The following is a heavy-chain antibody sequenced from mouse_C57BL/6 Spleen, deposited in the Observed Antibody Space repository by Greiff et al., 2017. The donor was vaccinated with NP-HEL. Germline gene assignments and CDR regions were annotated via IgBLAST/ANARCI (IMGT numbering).Heavy chain of an antibody. V-gene: IGHV1-76*01. CDR2: IYPGSGNT. Sequence: QVQLKQSGAELVRPGASVKLSCKASGYTFTDYYINWVKQRPGQGLEWIARIYPGSGNTYYNEKFKGKATLTAEKSSSTAYMQLSSLTSEASAVYFCARGYGSSYWYFDVWGTGTTVTVSS. D-gene: IGHD1-1*01. CDR1: GYTFTDYY. J-gene: IGHJ1*03. CDR3: ARGYGSSYWYFDV.